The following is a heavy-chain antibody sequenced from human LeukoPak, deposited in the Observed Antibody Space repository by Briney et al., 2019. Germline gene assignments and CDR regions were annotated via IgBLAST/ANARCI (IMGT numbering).Heavy chain of an antibody. Sequence: EASVKVSCKASGGTFSSYAISWVRQAPGQGLEWMGGIIPIFGTANYAQKFQGRVTITADESTSTAYMELSSLRSEDTAVYYCARESGSWDYYFDYWGQGTLVTVSS. CDR1: GGTFSSYA. CDR2: IIPIFGTA. V-gene: IGHV1-69*13. CDR3: ARESGSWDYYFDY. J-gene: IGHJ4*02. D-gene: IGHD6-13*01.